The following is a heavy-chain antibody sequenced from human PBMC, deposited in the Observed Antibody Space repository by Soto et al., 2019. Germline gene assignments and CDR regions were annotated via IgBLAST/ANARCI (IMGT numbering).Heavy chain of an antibody. V-gene: IGHV3-74*01. CDR3: ARDRPREQHYIDF. J-gene: IGHJ4*02. D-gene: IGHD6-6*01. CDR2: INTDGSGT. Sequence: PGGSLRLSCAASGFIFSSDWMHWVRQAPGGGLVWVSRINTDGSGTTYADSVKGRFTISRDNSKDTLYLQMSSLRAEDTAVYYCARDRPREQHYIDFWGQGILVTVSS. CDR1: GFIFSSDW.